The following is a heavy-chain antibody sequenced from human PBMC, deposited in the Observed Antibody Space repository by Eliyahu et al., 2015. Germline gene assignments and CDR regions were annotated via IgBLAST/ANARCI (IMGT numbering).Heavy chain of an antibody. D-gene: IGHD3-3*01. J-gene: IGHJ4*02. Sequence: EVQLVESGGGLVQPGRSLRLSCAAXGFXFDDXAMHWVRQAPGKGXEWVSGISWNSGSIGYADSVKGRFTISRDNAKNSLYLQMNSLRAEDTALYYCAKGPDYDLWSGFLDYWGQGTLVTVSS. CDR3: AKGPDYDLWSGFLDY. CDR2: ISWNSGSI. CDR1: GFXFDDXA. V-gene: IGHV3-9*01.